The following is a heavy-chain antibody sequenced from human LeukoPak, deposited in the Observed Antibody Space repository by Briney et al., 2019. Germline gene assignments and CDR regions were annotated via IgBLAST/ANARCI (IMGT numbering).Heavy chain of an antibody. CDR1: GFTFSSYA. CDR2: ISGSGGST. D-gene: IGHD3-10*01. CDR3: AKDQWRYYGSGSSGDS. J-gene: IGHJ5*01. Sequence: GGSLRLSCAASGFTFSSYAMSWVRQAPGKGLEWVSPISGSGGSTYYADSVKGRFTISRDNSKNTLYLQMNSLRAEDTAVYYCAKDQWRYYGSGSSGDSWGQGTLVTVSS. V-gene: IGHV3-23*01.